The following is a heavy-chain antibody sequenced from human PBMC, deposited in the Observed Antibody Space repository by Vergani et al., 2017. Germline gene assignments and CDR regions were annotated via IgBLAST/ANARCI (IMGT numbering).Heavy chain of an antibody. V-gene: IGHV3-21*02. CDR1: GFTFSSYS. J-gene: IGHJ6*02. D-gene: IGHD3-10*01. Sequence: EVQLVESGGGLVPPGRSLRLSCAASGFTFSSYSMNWVRQAPGKGLEWVSSISSSSSYIHYADSLKGRFTISRDNAKSSLYLQMNSLRAEDTGVYYCARDRYYLGSASNRYFDYYGLDVWGQGTAVTVSS. CDR2: ISSSSSYI. CDR3: ARDRYYLGSASNRYFDYYGLDV.